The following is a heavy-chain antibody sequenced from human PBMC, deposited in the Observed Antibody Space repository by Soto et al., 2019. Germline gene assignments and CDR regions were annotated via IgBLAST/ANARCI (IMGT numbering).Heavy chain of an antibody. J-gene: IGHJ6*02. CDR2: ISYDGSNK. D-gene: IGHD5-12*01. CDR3: AKETVATIRPTRIYYYDGLDV. V-gene: IGHV3-30-3*01. CDR1: GFTFSSYA. Sequence: GGSLRLSCAASGFTFSSYAMHWVRQAPGKGLEWVAVISYDGSNKYYADSVKGRFTISRDNSKNTLYLEMNSLRAEDTAVYYCAKETVATIRPTRIYYYDGLDVWGQGTTVTVSS.